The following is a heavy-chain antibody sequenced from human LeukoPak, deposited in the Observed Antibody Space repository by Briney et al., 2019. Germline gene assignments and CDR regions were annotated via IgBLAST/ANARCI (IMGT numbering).Heavy chain of an antibody. J-gene: IGHJ4*02. V-gene: IGHV4-39*01. Sequence: SETLSLTCTVSGGSISSSSYYWGWIRQPPGKGLEWIGSIYYSGSTYYNPPLKSRVTISVDTSKNQFSLKLSSVTAADTAVYYCARLPAIAAADYWGQGTLVTVSS. D-gene: IGHD6-13*01. CDR2: IYYSGST. CDR3: ARLPAIAAADY. CDR1: GGSISSSSYY.